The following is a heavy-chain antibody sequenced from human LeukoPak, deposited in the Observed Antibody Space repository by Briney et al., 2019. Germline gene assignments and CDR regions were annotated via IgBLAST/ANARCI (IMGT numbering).Heavy chain of an antibody. D-gene: IGHD6-13*01. J-gene: IGHJ4*02. Sequence: RAGGSLRLSCAASGFTFSSYAMGWVRQAPGKGLEWVSAISGNGDTYYADSVKGRFTISRDNSKNTLYLQMNSLRAEDTAVYYCATTGYSSRNYWGQGTLVTVSS. CDR1: GFTFSSYA. V-gene: IGHV3-23*01. CDR2: ISGNGDT. CDR3: ATTGYSSRNY.